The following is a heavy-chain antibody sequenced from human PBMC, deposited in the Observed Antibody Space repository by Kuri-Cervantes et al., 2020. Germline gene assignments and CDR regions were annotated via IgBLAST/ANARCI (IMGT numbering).Heavy chain of an antibody. CDR3: ARDGPGVIREWYFDL. D-gene: IGHD2-21*01. V-gene: IGHV3-30*14. CDR2: ISYDGSNK. J-gene: IGHJ2*01. Sequence: GGSLRLSCAASGFTFSSHAMHWVRQAPGKGLEWVAVISYDGSNKYYADSVKGRFTISRDNSKNTLYLQMDSLRAEDTAVYYCARDGPGVIREWYFDLWGRGTLVTVSS. CDR1: GFTFSSHA.